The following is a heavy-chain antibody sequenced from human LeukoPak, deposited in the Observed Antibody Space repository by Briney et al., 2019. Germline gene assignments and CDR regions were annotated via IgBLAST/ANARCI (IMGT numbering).Heavy chain of an antibody. Sequence: SETLSLTCTVSGYSISIGYYWGWIRQPPGKGLEWIGYIYYSGSTNYNPSLKSRVTISVDTSKNQFSLKLSSVTAADTAVYYCARSRYTMVRGPFDPWGQGTLVTVSS. CDR1: GYSISIGYY. V-gene: IGHV4-61*01. CDR2: IYYSGST. D-gene: IGHD3-10*01. CDR3: ARSRYTMVRGPFDP. J-gene: IGHJ5*02.